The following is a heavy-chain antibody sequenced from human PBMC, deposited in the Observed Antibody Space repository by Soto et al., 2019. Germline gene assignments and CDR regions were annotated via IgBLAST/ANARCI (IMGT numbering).Heavy chain of an antibody. CDR2: IYYSGST. V-gene: IGHV4-39*01. CDR3: ASKGGVVQAAIIHSMDV. J-gene: IGHJ6*02. Sequence: SETLSLTCTVSGGSISSSSYYWGWIRQPPGKGLEWIGSIYYSGSTYYNPSLKSRVTISVDTSKNQFSLKLRSVTAADKAVYYCASKGGVVQAAIIHSMDVWGQGTTVTVSS. CDR1: GGSISSSSYY. D-gene: IGHD2-2*02.